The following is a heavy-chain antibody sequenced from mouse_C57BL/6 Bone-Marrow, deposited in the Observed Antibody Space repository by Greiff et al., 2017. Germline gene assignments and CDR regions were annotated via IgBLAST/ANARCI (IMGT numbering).Heavy chain of an antibody. J-gene: IGHJ1*03. CDR2: IYPGGGYT. CDR1: GYTFTNYW. CDR3: AREYYGSSYNWYFDV. V-gene: IGHV1-63*01. D-gene: IGHD1-1*01. Sequence: QVQLQQSGAELVRPGTSVKMSCKASGYTFTNYWIGWAKQRPGHGLEWIGGIYPGGGYTNYNEKFKGKATLTADKSSSTAYMQFSSLTSEDSAIYYCAREYYGSSYNWYFDVWGTGTTVTVSS.